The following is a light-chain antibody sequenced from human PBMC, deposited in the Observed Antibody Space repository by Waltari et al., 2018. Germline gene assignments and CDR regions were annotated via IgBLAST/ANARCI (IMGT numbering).Light chain of an antibody. V-gene: IGLV2-23*02. Sequence: SALTQPASVSASPGQSITISCTGTSREVGGYNFFSWYQQHPGKAPQVIIFEISKRPSGVSNRFSGSKSGNTASLTISGLQAEDEANYYCCAYVGYSTWVFGGGTKLTVV. CDR3: CAYVGYSTWV. CDR2: EIS. J-gene: IGLJ3*02. CDR1: SREVGGYNF.